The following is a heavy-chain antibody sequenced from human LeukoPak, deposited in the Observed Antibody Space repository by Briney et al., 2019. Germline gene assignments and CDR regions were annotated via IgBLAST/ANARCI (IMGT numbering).Heavy chain of an antibody. CDR2: MNPSSGNT. V-gene: IGHV1-8*02. J-gene: IGHJ4*02. CDR1: GYTFTGYY. CDR3: ALDYYDSSGYYSVLED. D-gene: IGHD3-22*01. Sequence: ASVKVSCKASGYTFTGYYMHWVRQAPGQGLEWMGWMNPSSGNTGYAQKFQGRVTMTRNTSISTAYMELSSLRSEDTAVYYCALDYYDSSGYYSVLEDWGQGTLVTVSS.